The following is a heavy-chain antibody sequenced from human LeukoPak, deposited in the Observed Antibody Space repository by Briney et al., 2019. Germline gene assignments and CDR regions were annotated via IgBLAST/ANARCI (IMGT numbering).Heavy chain of an antibody. J-gene: IGHJ4*02. CDR3: AREDGFGEFLIDY. CDR2: INHSGST. V-gene: IGHV4-34*01. CDR1: GGSFSGYY. Sequence: SETLSLTCAVYGGSFSGYYWSWIRQPPGKGLEWIGEINHSGSTNYNPSLKSRVTISVDTSKNQFSLKLSSVTAADTAVYYCAREDGFGEFLIDYWGQGTLVTVSS. D-gene: IGHD3-10*01.